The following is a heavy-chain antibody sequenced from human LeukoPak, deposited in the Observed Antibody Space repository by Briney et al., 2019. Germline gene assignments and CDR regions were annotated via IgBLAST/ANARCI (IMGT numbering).Heavy chain of an antibody. J-gene: IGHJ6*03. D-gene: IGHD6-6*01. V-gene: IGHV1-18*01. CDR3: ARGFAVSSSSDYYYYYYYMDV. CDR1: GYTFTSYG. CDR2: ISAYNGNT. Sequence: ASVKVSCKASGYTFTSYGISWVRQAPGQGLEWMGWISAYNGNTNYAQKLQGRVTMTTDTSTSTAYMELRSLRSDDTAVYYCARGFAVSSSSDYYYYYYYMDVWGKGTTVTVSS.